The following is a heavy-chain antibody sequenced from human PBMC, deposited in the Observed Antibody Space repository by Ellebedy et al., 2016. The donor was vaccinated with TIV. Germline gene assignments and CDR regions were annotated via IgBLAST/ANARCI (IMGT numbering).Heavy chain of an antibody. CDR3: ARERVVGATDFDF. J-gene: IGHJ4*02. V-gene: IGHV3-7*01. CDR1: GFIFSNYW. D-gene: IGHD1-26*01. CDR2: IRQDGNEK. Sequence: GGSLRLSXAASGFIFSNYWMTWVRQAPGKGLEWVANIRQDGNEKHYVDSVKGRFIISRDNAENSLYLQMNSLSAEDTAVYYCARERVVGATDFDFWGQGTPVTVSS.